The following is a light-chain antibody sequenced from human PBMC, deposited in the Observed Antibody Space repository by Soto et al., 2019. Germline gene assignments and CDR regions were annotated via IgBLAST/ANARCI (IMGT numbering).Light chain of an antibody. Sequence: EIVMTQSPATLSVSPGERATLSCRASQSVASNLAWYQQKPGQAPRLLIYTASTRATGIPARFSGSGSGTEFTLTIASLQSEDFGVYYCQRFNRWPLSFGGGTKVDIK. CDR1: QSVASN. V-gene: IGKV3-15*01. CDR2: TAS. CDR3: QRFNRWPLS. J-gene: IGKJ4*01.